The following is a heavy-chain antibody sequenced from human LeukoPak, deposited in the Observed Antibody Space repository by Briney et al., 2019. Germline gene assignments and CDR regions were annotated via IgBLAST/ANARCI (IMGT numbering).Heavy chain of an antibody. CDR2: INPNSGAT. Sequence: GASVKVSCKASGYTFTGYYMRWVRQAPGQGLEWMGGINPNSGATNYAQKFQGWVTMTRDTSISTAYMELSRLRSDDTAVYYCARGVLVVVAATSHHSYYYYGMDVWGQGTTVTVSS. CDR3: ARGVLVVVAATSHHSYYYYGMDV. V-gene: IGHV1-2*04. D-gene: IGHD2-15*01. CDR1: GYTFTGYY. J-gene: IGHJ6*02.